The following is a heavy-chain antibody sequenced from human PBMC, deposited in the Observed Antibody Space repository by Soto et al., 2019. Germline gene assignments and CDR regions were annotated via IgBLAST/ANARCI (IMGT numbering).Heavy chain of an antibody. CDR1: GGTFSSYA. V-gene: IGHV1-69*13. CDR3: ARVWDDYGDPDWFDP. Sequence: SVKGSCKASGGTFSSYAISWVRQAPGQGLEWMGGIIPIFGTANYAQKFQGRVTITADESTSTAYMELSSLRSEDTAVYYCARVWDDYGDPDWFDPWGQGTLVTVSS. J-gene: IGHJ5*02. CDR2: IIPIFGTA. D-gene: IGHD4-17*01.